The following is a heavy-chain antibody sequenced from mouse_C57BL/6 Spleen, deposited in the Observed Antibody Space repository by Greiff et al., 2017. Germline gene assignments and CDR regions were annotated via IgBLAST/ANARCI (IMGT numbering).Heavy chain of an antibody. Sequence: QVQLQQSGPELVKPGASVTISCKASGYAFSSSWMNWVKQRPGKGLDWIGRIYPGDGDTNYNGKFKGKATLTADKSSNTAYMQHSSLTSGDSAVYFCARLGAYWGQGTLVTVSA. CDR1: GYAFSSSW. CDR2: IYPGDGDT. V-gene: IGHV1-82*01. CDR3: ARLGAY. J-gene: IGHJ3*01.